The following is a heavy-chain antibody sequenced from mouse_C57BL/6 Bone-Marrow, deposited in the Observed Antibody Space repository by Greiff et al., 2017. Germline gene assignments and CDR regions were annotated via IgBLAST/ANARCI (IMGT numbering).Heavy chain of an antibody. J-gene: IGHJ3*01. CDR2: ILPGSGST. CDR1: GYTFTGYW. D-gene: IGHD1-1*01. Sequence: VKLQESGAELMKPGASVKLSCKATGYTFTGYWIEWVKQRPGHGLEWIGEILPGSGSTNYNEKFKGKATFTAATSSNTAYLQLSSLTTEDSAIYYWVPYGGGFAYWGQGTLVTVSA. V-gene: IGHV1-9*01. CDR3: VPYGGGFAY.